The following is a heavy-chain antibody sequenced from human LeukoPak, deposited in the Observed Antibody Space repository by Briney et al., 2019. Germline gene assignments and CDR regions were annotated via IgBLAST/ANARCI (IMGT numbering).Heavy chain of an antibody. D-gene: IGHD3-22*01. CDR2: INWNGDST. CDR1: GFIFDDYG. V-gene: IGHV3-20*04. J-gene: IGHJ4*02. CDR3: ARDLRVVITGSFDS. Sequence: GESLKISCAASGFIFDDYGLTWVRQAPGKGLEWVSGINWNGDSTDYADSVKGRFTISRDNAKNSLYLQMNSLRAEDTALYYCARDLRVVITGSFDSWGQGTLVTVSS.